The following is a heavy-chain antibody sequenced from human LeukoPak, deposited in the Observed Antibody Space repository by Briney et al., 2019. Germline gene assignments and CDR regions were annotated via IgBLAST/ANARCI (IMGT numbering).Heavy chain of an antibody. CDR1: GYTFTSYG. CDR3: ARDVLRFLEWPPDY. D-gene: IGHD3-3*01. J-gene: IGHJ4*02. CDR2: ISAYNGNT. V-gene: IGHV1-18*01. Sequence: ASVKVSCKASGYTFTSYGISWVRHAPGQGLEWMGWISAYNGNTNYAQKLQGRVTMTTDTSTSTAYMELRSLRSDDTAVYYCARDVLRFLEWPPDYWGQGTLVTVSS.